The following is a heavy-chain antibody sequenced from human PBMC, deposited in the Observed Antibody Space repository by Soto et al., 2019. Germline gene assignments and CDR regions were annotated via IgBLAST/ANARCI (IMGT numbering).Heavy chain of an antibody. Sequence: QVQLVQSGAEVKKPGASVKVSCKASGYTFTNYAMHWVRQAPGQRLEWMGWINAGNGNTKYSQKFQGRVTITSDTSASTDYMELSSLRSEDTAVYYWARGWSLYWYFDLWGRGTLVTVSS. CDR1: GYTFTNYA. CDR3: ARGWSLYWYFDL. J-gene: IGHJ2*01. V-gene: IGHV1-3*01. D-gene: IGHD3-3*01. CDR2: INAGNGNT.